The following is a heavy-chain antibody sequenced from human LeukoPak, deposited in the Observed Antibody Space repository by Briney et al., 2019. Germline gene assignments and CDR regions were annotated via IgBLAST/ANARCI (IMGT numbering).Heavy chain of an antibody. CDR1: GFTFSSYA. V-gene: IGHV3-23*01. J-gene: IGHJ3*02. D-gene: IGHD6-13*01. Sequence: PGGSLRLSCAASGFTFSSYATSWVRQAPGKGLEWVSAISGSGGSTYYADSVKGRFTISRDNSKNTLYLQMNSLRAEDTAVYYCAKDSRVAAAGTDAFDIWGQGTMVTVSS. CDR3: AKDSRVAAAGTDAFDI. CDR2: ISGSGGST.